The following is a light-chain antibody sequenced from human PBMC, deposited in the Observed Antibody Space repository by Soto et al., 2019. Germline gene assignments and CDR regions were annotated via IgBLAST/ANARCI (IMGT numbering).Light chain of an antibody. Sequence: EIVLTQSPGTLSLSPGERATLSCRASQSVSSSYLAWYQQKPGQAPRLLIYGASSRATGIPDRFRGSGSGTDFTLTISRLEPGDFSVYYCQQYGSSPWTFGQGTKVEIK. CDR3: QQYGSSPWT. J-gene: IGKJ1*01. CDR2: GAS. V-gene: IGKV3-20*01. CDR1: QSVSSSY.